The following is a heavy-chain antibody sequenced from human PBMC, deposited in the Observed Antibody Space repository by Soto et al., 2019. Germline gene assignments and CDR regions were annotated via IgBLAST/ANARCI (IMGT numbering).Heavy chain of an antibody. CDR1: GYSFTSYW. Sequence: PGESLKISCKGSGYSFTSYWIGWVRQMPGKGLEWMGIIYPGDSDTRYSPSFQGQVTISADKSISTAYLQWSSLKASDTAMYYCARQGYFQGGTIFGVVIWAPGDYWGQGTLVTVSS. CDR2: IYPGDSDT. D-gene: IGHD3-3*01. J-gene: IGHJ4*02. CDR3: ARQGYFQGGTIFGVVIWAPGDY. V-gene: IGHV5-51*01.